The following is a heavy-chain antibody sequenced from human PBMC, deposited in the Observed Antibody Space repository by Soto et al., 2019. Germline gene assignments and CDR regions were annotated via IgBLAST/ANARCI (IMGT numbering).Heavy chain of an antibody. V-gene: IGHV4-4*07. Sequence: QVQLQESGPRLVKPSETLSLTCTDSGGSVTSHYWCWMRQPARKGLEWIGRLYTTGSTNYNPSLRSRVTMSVGTSRNHFSLTLTSVTAADSAMYYCARDGSGCDSSGFYLYDAFDIWGQGTMVTVSS. CDR3: ARDGSGCDSSGFYLYDAFDI. CDR2: LYTTGST. D-gene: IGHD3-22*01. J-gene: IGHJ3*02. CDR1: GGSVTSHY.